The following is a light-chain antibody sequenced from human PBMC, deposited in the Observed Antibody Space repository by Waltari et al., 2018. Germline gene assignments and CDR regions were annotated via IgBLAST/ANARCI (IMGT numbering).Light chain of an antibody. CDR3: QTGGHGTWV. Sequence: QLVLTQSPSASASLGASVKLTCTPDRGHRPNIIAWHQTPPQKGPRYLRKVNSDGSHSKGDEIPDRFSGSSSSSGTERYLTISSVQSEDEADYYCQTGGHGTWVFGGGTKLTVL. J-gene: IGLJ3*02. V-gene: IGLV4-69*01. CDR1: RGHRPNI. CDR2: VNSDGSH.